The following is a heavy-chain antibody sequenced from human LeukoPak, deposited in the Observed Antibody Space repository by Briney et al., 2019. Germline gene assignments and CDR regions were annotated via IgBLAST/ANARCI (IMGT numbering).Heavy chain of an antibody. J-gene: IGHJ4*02. V-gene: IGHV3-23*01. CDR1: GFTFSSFG. CDR2: ISGSGDST. D-gene: IGHD5-12*01. CDR3: VRGGGYDFFDY. Sequence: GGSLRLSCAASGFTFSSFGMSWVRQAPGKGLEWVSGISGSGDSTYYADSVKGRFTISRDNAKNSLYLQMNSLRAEDTAVYYCVRGGGYDFFDYWGQGTQVTVSS.